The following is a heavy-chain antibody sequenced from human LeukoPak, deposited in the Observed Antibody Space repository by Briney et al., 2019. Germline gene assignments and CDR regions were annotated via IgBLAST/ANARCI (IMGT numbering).Heavy chain of an antibody. Sequence: PGGSLRLSCVTSGFTFNSYGFYWVRQAPGKGLEWVAFIRYDGSDKYYADSVKGRFTISRDNSKNTLYLQMNSLRPEDTAVYYCTNLPLVRGVISAVVYWGQGTLVTVSS. J-gene: IGHJ4*02. V-gene: IGHV3-30*02. CDR2: IRYDGSDK. CDR1: GFTFNSYG. CDR3: TNLPLVRGVISAVVY. D-gene: IGHD3-10*01.